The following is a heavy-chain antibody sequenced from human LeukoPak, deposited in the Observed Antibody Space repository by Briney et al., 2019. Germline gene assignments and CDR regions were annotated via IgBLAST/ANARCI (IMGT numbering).Heavy chain of an antibody. CDR2: IYIGGST. CDR3: ARGFCNSNSCPDFYNQHMDV. V-gene: IGHV4-4*07. D-gene: IGHD2-2*01. CDR1: GGSISNYH. J-gene: IGHJ6*03. Sequence: SETLSLTCTVSGGSISNYHWNWIRQPAGKGLEWTGHIYIGGSTTYNPSLKSRVTMSVDTSKNQFSLRLSSVTAADTAMYYCARGFCNSNSCPDFYNQHMDVWGKGTTVTVSS.